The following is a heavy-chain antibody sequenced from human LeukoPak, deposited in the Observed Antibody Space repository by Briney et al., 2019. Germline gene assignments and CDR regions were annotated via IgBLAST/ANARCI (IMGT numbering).Heavy chain of an antibody. V-gene: IGHV5-51*01. J-gene: IGHJ4*02. CDR1: GYSFTSYW. CDR3: ARLTQLNYADS. CDR2: IYPGDSKT. D-gene: IGHD1-1*01. Sequence: GESLKISCKGSGYSFTSYWIGWVRQMPGKGLEWMGIIYPGDSKTRYGPSFQGQVAISVDKSLSTAYLQWSSLEASDTAMYYCARLTQLNYADSWGQGTLVTVSS.